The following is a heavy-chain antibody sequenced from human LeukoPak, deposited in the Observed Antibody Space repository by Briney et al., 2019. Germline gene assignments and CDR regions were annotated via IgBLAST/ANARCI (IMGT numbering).Heavy chain of an antibody. V-gene: IGHV4-34*01. D-gene: IGHD3-3*01. J-gene: IGHJ4*02. CDR1: GGSFSGYY. CDR2: INHSGST. Sequence: PSETLSLTCAVYGGSFSGYYWSWIRQPPGKGLEWIGEINHSGSTNYNPSLKSRVTISVDTSKNQFSLKLSSVTAADTAVYYCASQTYYDFWSGYSAYDYWGPGTLVTVSS. CDR3: ASQTYYDFWSGYSAYDY.